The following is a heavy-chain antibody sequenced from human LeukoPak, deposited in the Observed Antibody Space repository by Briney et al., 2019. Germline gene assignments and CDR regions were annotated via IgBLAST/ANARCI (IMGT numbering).Heavy chain of an antibody. CDR2: ISGYNGNT. V-gene: IGHV1-18*01. D-gene: IGHD5-24*01. CDR3: ARNRDGYNLVFDY. CDR1: GYTLTSYG. J-gene: IGHJ4*02. Sequence: PGASVKVSCKASGYTLTSYGISWVRQAPGQGLELMGWISGYNGNTNYAQKLQGRVTMTTDTSTTTTYMELRSLRSDDTAVYYCARNRDGYNLVFDYWGQGTLVTVSS.